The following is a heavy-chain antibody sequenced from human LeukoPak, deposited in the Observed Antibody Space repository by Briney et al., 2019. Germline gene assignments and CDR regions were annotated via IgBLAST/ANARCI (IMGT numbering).Heavy chain of an antibody. CDR1: GGTFSSYA. CDR3: ARPRERVVVRPYYYYYMDV. Sequence: ASVKVSCKASGGTFSSYAISWVRQAPGQGFEWMGGIIPIFGTANYAQKFQGRVTITADEATSTAYMELSSLRSEDTAVYYCARPRERVVVRPYYYYYMDVWGKGTTVTVSS. J-gene: IGHJ6*03. CDR2: IIPIFGTA. D-gene: IGHD3-10*01. V-gene: IGHV1-69*13.